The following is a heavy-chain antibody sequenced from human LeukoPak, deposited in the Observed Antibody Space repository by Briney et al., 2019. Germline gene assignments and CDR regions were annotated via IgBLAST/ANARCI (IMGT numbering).Heavy chain of an antibody. J-gene: IGHJ2*01. CDR1: GGSISIYY. CDR2: IYYSGST. Sequence: PSETLSLTCTVSGGSISIYYWSWIRQPPGKGLEWIGYIYYSGSTNYNPSLKSRVTISVDTSKNQFSLKLSSVTAADTAVYYCARYPGPYWYFDLWGRGTLVTVSS. CDR3: ARYPGPYWYFDL. V-gene: IGHV4-59*08.